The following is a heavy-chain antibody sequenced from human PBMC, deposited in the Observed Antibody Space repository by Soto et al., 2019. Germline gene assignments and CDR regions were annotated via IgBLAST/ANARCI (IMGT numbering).Heavy chain of an antibody. V-gene: IGHV3-53*01. CDR3: ARALKGTLPARVGYYYYGMDV. D-gene: IGHD2-2*01. CDR2: IYSGGST. Sequence: HPGGSLRLSCAASGFTVSSNYMSWVRQAPGKGLEWVSVIYSGGSTYYADSVKGRFTISRDNSKNTLYLQMNSLRAEDKAVYYCARALKGTLPARVGYYYYGMDVWGQGTTVTVSS. J-gene: IGHJ6*02. CDR1: GFTVSSNY.